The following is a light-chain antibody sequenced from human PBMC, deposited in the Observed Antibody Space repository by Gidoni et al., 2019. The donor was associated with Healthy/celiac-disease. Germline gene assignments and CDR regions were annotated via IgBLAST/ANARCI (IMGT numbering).Light chain of an antibody. CDR2: GAS. Sequence: EMVLTQSPGTLSLSPGERATLSCRASQSVSSSYLAWYQQKPGQAPRLLIYGASSRATGIPDRFSGSGSGTDFTLTISRLEPEDVAVYYCQQYGSSPPDTFGQGTKLEIK. CDR1: QSVSSSY. CDR3: QQYGSSPPDT. J-gene: IGKJ2*01. V-gene: IGKV3-20*01.